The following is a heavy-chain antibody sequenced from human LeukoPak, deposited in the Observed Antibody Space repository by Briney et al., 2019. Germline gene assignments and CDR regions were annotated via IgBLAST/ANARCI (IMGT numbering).Heavy chain of an antibody. J-gene: IGHJ3*02. Sequence: GGSLRLSCSASGFTFSSYAMHWVRQAPGKGLVWVSRINSDGSSTSYADSVKGRFTISRDNAKNTLYLQMNSLRAEDTAVYYCARVQGHPPNGLDIWGQGTMVTVSS. D-gene: IGHD2-8*01. V-gene: IGHV3-74*01. CDR3: ARVQGHPPNGLDI. CDR2: INSDGSST. CDR1: GFTFSSYA.